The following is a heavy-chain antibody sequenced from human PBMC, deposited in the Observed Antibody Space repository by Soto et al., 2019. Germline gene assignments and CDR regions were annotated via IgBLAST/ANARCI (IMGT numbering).Heavy chain of an antibody. V-gene: IGHV4-31*03. CDR2: IYYSGST. J-gene: IGHJ5*02. Sequence: QVQLQESGPGLVKPSQTLSLTCTVSGGSISSGGYYWSWIRQHPGKGLEWIGYIYYSGSTYYNPSLTSRVTISVDTSKNRFSLKLSSVTAADTAVDYCARDAAVRGARRLDPWGQGTLVTVS. D-gene: IGHD3-10*01. CDR1: GGSISSGGYY. CDR3: ARDAAVRGARRLDP.